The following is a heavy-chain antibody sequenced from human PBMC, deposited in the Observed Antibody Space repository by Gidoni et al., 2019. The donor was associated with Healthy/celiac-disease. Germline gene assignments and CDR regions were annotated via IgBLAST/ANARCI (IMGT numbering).Heavy chain of an antibody. V-gene: IGHV4-4*07. CDR1: GGSISSYY. J-gene: IGHJ4*02. CDR3: ARVLRYCSGGSCYSYFDY. D-gene: IGHD2-15*01. CDR2: IYTSGST. Sequence: QVQLQESGPGLVKPSETLSLTCTVSGGSISSYYWSWIRQPAGKGLEWIGRIYTSGSTNYNPSLKSRVAMSVDTSKNQFSLKLSSVTAADTAVYYCARVLRYCSGGSCYSYFDYWGQGTLVTVSS.